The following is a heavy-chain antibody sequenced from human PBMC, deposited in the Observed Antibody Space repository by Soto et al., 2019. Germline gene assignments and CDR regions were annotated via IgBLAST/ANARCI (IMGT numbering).Heavy chain of an antibody. D-gene: IGHD2-15*01. CDR3: ARQHCRGGGCYSGTPSYYYFGMDV. V-gene: IGHV4-4*07. CDR2: IYTSGSA. CDR1: GGSISSYY. Sequence: SETLSLTCTVSGGSISSYYWSWIRQPAGKGLEWIGRIYTSGSANYNPSLKSRVTMSVDTSKNEFSLRLTSVTAADTAIYYCARQHCRGGGCYSGTPSYYYFGMDVWGQGTTVTVSS. J-gene: IGHJ6*02.